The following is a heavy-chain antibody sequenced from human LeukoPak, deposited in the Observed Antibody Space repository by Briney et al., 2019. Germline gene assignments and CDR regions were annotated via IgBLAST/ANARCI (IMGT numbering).Heavy chain of an antibody. Sequence: TGGSLRLSCSASGFTFSRYAMHWVRQAPGKGLEYVSAISSNGGSTYYADSVKGRFTISRDNSKNTLYLQMSSLRAEATAVYYCVKDGGYSGYETFGYWGQGTLVTVSS. V-gene: IGHV3-64D*06. CDR3: VKDGGYSGYETFGY. CDR1: GFTFSRYA. J-gene: IGHJ4*02. D-gene: IGHD5-12*01. CDR2: ISSNGGST.